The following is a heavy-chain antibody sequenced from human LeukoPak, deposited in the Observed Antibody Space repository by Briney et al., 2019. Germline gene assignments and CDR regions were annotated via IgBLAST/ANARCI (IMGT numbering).Heavy chain of an antibody. CDR2: TSGSGSNT. D-gene: IGHD6-19*01. Sequence: GGSLTLSCAASGFTFSSYAMSWVRQAPGKGLEWVSATSGSGSNTYYAVPVKGRFTVSRDNSKNTLYLQMNSLRAEDTAVYYCAAGEWLVQADYWGQGTLVTVSS. CDR3: AAGEWLVQADY. J-gene: IGHJ4*02. V-gene: IGHV3-23*01. CDR1: GFTFSSYA.